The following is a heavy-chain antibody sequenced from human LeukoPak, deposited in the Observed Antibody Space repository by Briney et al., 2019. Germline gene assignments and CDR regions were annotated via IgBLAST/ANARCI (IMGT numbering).Heavy chain of an antibody. Sequence: VASVKVSCKASGYTFTSYGISWVRQAPGQGLEWMGWISAYNGNTNYAQKLQGRVTMTTDTSTSTAYMELRSLRSDDTAVYYCARVGITMIVVVPPDYWGQGTLVTVSS. V-gene: IGHV1-18*01. CDR2: ISAYNGNT. CDR1: GYTFTSYG. CDR3: ARVGITMIVVVPPDY. D-gene: IGHD3-22*01. J-gene: IGHJ4*02.